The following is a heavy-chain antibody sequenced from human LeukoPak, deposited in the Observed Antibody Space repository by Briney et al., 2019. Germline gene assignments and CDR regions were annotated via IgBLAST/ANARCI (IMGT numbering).Heavy chain of an antibody. CDR3: ASWSSSPPYYYYYMDV. V-gene: IGHV1-2*02. J-gene: IGHJ6*03. Sequence: ASVKVSCKASGYTFTGYYMHWVRQAPGQGLEWMGWINPNSGGTNYAQKFQGRVTMTRDTSISTAYMELRRLRSDDTAVYYCASWSSSPPYYYYYMDVWGKGTTVTVSS. D-gene: IGHD6-6*01. CDR1: GYTFTGYY. CDR2: INPNSGGT.